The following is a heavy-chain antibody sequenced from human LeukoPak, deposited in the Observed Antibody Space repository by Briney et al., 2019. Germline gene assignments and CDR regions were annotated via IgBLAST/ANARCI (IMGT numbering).Heavy chain of an antibody. CDR3: ARDGQYSSSSHVHYYYYMDV. D-gene: IGHD6-6*01. V-gene: IGHV1-2*06. Sequence: ASAKVSCMASGYTFTGYYMHWVRQAPGQGLEWMGRINPNSGGTNYAQKFQGRVTMTRDTSISTAYVELSRLRSDDTAVYYCARDGQYSSSSHVHYYYYMDVWGKGTTVTVSS. J-gene: IGHJ6*03. CDR1: GYTFTGYY. CDR2: INPNSGGT.